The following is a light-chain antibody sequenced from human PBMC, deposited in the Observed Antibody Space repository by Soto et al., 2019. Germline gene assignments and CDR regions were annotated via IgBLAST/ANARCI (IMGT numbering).Light chain of an antibody. Sequence: QSVLTQPPSASGTPGQRVTICCSGSSSNIGSNTVNWYQQLPGTAPKLLLYSNNQRPSGVPDRFSGSKSGTSASLAISGLQSEDAADYYCAAWDDSLNGLYVFGTGTKVTVL. CDR2: SNN. CDR1: SSNIGSNT. V-gene: IGLV1-44*01. CDR3: AAWDDSLNGLYV. J-gene: IGLJ1*01.